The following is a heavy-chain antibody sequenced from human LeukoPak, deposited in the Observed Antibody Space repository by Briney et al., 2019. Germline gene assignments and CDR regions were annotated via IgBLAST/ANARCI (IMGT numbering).Heavy chain of an antibody. CDR3: ARDAGITNYYYYYMDV. D-gene: IGHD1-14*01. CDR2: IYYSGNT. J-gene: IGHJ6*03. Sequence: SETLSLTCTVSGGSISSTSYYWDWIRQPPGRGLEWIGSIYYSGNTYYNPSLKSRVTISVDTSKNQFSLKLSSVTAADTAVYYCARDAGITNYYYYYMDVWGKGTTVTISS. V-gene: IGHV4-39*07. CDR1: GGSISSTSYY.